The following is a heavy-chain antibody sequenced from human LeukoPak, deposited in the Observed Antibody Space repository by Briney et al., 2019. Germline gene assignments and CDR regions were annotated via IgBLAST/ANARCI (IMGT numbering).Heavy chain of an antibody. CDR3: AKDTRYSSGWYLSWPPYFDY. CDR2: ISWNSGSI. CDR1: GFTFSSYG. V-gene: IGHV3-9*01. Sequence: QPGGSLRLSCAASGFTFSSYGMSWVRQAPGKGLEWVSGISWNSGSIGYADSVKGRFTISRDNAKNSLYLQMNSLRAEDTALYYCAKDTRYSSGWYLSWPPYFDYWGQGTLVTVSS. J-gene: IGHJ4*02. D-gene: IGHD6-19*01.